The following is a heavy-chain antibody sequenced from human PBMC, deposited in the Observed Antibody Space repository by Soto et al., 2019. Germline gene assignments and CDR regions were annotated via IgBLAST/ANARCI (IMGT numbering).Heavy chain of an antibody. J-gene: IGHJ5*02. V-gene: IGHV4-59*01. D-gene: IGHD2-15*01. Sequence: QVQLQESGPGLVKPSETLSLTCTVSGDSISNYDWSWVRQPPGKGLEWIGYIHYSGSTNYNPSLKSRATTSVDTSKIQLSLKLSPATTADTAVYYCARDLGYCSGGTCYVGRLDPWGQGTLVTVSS. CDR2: IHYSGST. CDR1: GDSISNYD. CDR3: ARDLGYCSGGTCYVGRLDP.